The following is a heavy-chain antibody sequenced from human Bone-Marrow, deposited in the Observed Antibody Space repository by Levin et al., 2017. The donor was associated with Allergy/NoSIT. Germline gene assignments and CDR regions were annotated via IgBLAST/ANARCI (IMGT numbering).Heavy chain of an antibody. CDR1: GFTFSSYA. D-gene: IGHD3-22*01. CDR2: IWYDGSNE. V-gene: IGHV3-33*01. CDR3: ARRDSSGHYSFDY. Sequence: PGGSLRLSCAASGFTFSSYAMHWVRQAPGKGLEWVAIIWYDGSNEYYADSVQGRFTISRDNSKNTLYLQMNSPRAEDTAVYYCARRDSSGHYSFDYWGQGTLVTVSS. J-gene: IGHJ4*02.